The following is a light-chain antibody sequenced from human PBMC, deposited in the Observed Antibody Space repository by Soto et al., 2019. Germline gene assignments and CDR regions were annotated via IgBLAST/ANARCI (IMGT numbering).Light chain of an antibody. J-gene: IGKJ5*01. CDR1: ESVSGN. V-gene: IGKV3-15*01. Sequence: EIVMTQSPATLSVSPGERATLSCRASESVSGNLAWYQQKPGQAPRLLIYDTASRATAIPARFGGSGSGTEFTLTISSLQSEDFAVYYCQQYSKWPTFGQGTRLEIK. CDR2: DTA. CDR3: QQYSKWPT.